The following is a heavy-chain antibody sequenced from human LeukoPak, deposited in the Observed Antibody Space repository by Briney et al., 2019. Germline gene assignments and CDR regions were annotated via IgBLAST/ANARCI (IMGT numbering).Heavy chain of an antibody. CDR2: ISPSGDIT. V-gene: IGHV3-20*01. CDR3: ARTTDGDYYYYYMDV. CDR1: GFTFSNHG. Sequence: GGSLRLSCAASGFTFSNHGMNWVRQAPGKGLEWVSGISPSGDITYYADSVKGRFTISRDNAKNSLYLQMNSLRAEDTALYHCARTTDGDYYYYYMDVWGKGTTVTISS. J-gene: IGHJ6*03. D-gene: IGHD4-11*01.